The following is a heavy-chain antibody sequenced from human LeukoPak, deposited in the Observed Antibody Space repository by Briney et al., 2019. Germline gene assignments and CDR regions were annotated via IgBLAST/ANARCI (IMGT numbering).Heavy chain of an antibody. CDR3: AKYRRGGQLWSQTDS. V-gene: IGHV3-43*02. D-gene: IGHD3-16*01. CDR2: ISGDGGTT. J-gene: IGHJ4*02. Sequence: GGSLRLLCAASGFTYDDFYMHWVRQAPGKGLEWVSLISGDGGTTYYTDSVKGRFTISRDNSNSSLYLQMNSLRAEDSALYYCAKYRRGGQLWSQTDSWGRGTLVTVSS. CDR1: GFTYDDFY.